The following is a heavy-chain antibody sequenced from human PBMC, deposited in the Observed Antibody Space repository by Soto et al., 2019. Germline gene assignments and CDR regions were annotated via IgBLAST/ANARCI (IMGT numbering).Heavy chain of an antibody. Sequence: GGSLRLSCAASGFTFSSYWMHWVRQAPGKGLVWVSRINSDGSSTSYADSVKGRFTISRDNAKNTLYLQMNSLRAEDTAVYYCVTGGYNWNRSGFWGQGTLVTVSS. V-gene: IGHV3-74*01. CDR3: VTGGYNWNRSGF. CDR1: GFTFSSYW. CDR2: INSDGSST. J-gene: IGHJ4*02. D-gene: IGHD1-20*01.